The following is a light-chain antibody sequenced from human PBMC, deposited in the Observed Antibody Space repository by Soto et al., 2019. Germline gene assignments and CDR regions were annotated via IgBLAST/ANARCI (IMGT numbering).Light chain of an antibody. J-gene: IGKJ2*01. Sequence: DIQMTQSPSSVSASVGDRVTITCRASQAISTWLAWYQQKPGKAPNLLIYATSTLQSGVPSRFSGSGSRTDFTPTISSLQPEDFATYYCQHTNTFPPTFGKGTRLEIK. V-gene: IGKV1-12*01. CDR3: QHTNTFPPT. CDR1: QAISTW. CDR2: ATS.